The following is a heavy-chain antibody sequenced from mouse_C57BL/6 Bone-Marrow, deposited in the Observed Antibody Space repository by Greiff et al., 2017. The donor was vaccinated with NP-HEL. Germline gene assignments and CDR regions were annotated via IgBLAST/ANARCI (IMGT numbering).Heavy chain of an antibody. J-gene: IGHJ2*01. CDR2: IDPETGGT. V-gene: IGHV1-15*01. CDR3: TRHTKGY. CDR1: GYTFTDYE. Sequence: VKLVESGAELVRPGASVTLSCKASGYTFTDYEMHWVKQTPVHGLEWIGAIDPETGGTAYNQKFKGKAILTADKSSSTAYMELRSLTSEDSAVYYCTRHTKGYWGQGTTLTVSS.